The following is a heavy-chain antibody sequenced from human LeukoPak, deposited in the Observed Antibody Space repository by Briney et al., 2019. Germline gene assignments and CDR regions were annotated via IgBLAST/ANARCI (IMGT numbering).Heavy chain of an antibody. D-gene: IGHD3-22*01. V-gene: IGHV1-69*04. Sequence: SVRVSCKASGGTFSSYAISWVRQAPGQGLEWMGRIIPILGIANYAQKFQGRVTITADKSTSTAYMELSSLRSEDTAVYYCARDMGYYYDGSGTRPGDYWGQGTLVTVSS. CDR3: ARDMGYYYDGSGTRPGDY. J-gene: IGHJ4*02. CDR1: GGTFSSYA. CDR2: IIPILGIA.